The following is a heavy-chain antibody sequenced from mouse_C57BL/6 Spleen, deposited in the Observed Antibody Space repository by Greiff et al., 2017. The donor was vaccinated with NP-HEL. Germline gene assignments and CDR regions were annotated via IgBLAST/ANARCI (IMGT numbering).Heavy chain of an antibody. V-gene: IGHV1-7*01. J-gene: IGHJ4*01. D-gene: IGHD1-1*01. CDR2: INPSSGYT. CDR1: GYTFTSYW. Sequence: QVQLQQSGAELAKPGASVKLSCKASGYTFTSYWMHWVKQRPGQGLEWIGYINPSSGYTKYNQKFKDKATVTADKSSSTAYMQLSSLTYEDSAVYYCARNTYYYGSSYDYAMDYWGQGTSVTVSS. CDR3: ARNTYYYGSSYDYAMDY.